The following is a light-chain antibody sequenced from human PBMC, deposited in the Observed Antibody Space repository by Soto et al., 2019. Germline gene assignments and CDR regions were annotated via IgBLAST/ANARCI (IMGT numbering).Light chain of an antibody. J-gene: IGKJ1*01. CDR3: QQSYISPPT. Sequence: DIQMNQSPSSLSASVEDRVIITCRASQSISNHLNWYQQKPGKAPKLPIFAASSLQSGVPSRFSGSRSGPDFTLTISSLQPEDFATYYCQQSYISPPTFGQVTNVDIK. CDR1: QSISNH. CDR2: AAS. V-gene: IGKV1-39*01.